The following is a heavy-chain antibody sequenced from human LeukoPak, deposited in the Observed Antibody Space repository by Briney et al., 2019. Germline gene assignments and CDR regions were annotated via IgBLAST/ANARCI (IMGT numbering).Heavy chain of an antibody. J-gene: IGHJ4*02. CDR1: GFSFSSYW. Sequence: GGSLRLSCAASGFSFSSYWMSWVRQAPGKGPECVANIKLDGSEKNYVDSVRGRFTISRDNAKNSLFLQMNSLRAEDTAVYYCARREYSTIRYWGQGTPVTVSS. CDR3: ARREYSTIRY. CDR2: IKLDGSEK. V-gene: IGHV3-7*05. D-gene: IGHD4-11*01.